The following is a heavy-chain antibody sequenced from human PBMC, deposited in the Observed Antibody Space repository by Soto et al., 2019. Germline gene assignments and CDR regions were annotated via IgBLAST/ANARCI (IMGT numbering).Heavy chain of an antibody. CDR1: GFTVSSNF. V-gene: IGHV3-53*01. D-gene: IGHD1-1*01. CDR3: AKEKRDTTGARDAFDI. Sequence: EVQLVESGGGLIQPGGSLRLSCAASGFTVSSNFMSWVRQAPGKGLEWVSVTYSGGTTYYADSVKGRFTISRDNSKTTLYLQMNSLRAEDTAVYYCAKEKRDTTGARDAFDIWGQGTMVTVS. CDR2: TYSGGTT. J-gene: IGHJ3*02.